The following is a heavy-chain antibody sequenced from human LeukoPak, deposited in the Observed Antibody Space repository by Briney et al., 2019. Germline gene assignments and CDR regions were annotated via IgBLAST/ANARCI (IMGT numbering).Heavy chain of an antibody. CDR3: ARFIADRPFYSYLSLDV. CDR2: IYTNGTT. Sequence: SETLSLTCTVSGGSISSGDYYWSWLRQPAGKGLEWVGRIYTNGTTNYKPSLKRRVPMSLATSKNQFSLKLTSLTAPASAAYCCARFIADRPFYSYLSLDVWRKGTTVTVSS. D-gene: IGHD6-13*01. CDR1: GGSISSGDYY. V-gene: IGHV4-61*02. J-gene: IGHJ6*03.